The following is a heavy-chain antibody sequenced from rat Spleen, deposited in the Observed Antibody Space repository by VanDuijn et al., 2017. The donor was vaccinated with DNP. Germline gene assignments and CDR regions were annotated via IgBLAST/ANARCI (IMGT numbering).Heavy chain of an antibody. V-gene: IGHV5-58*01. CDR2: INTAGTST. CDR3: ARHRAIAAIWDY. D-gene: IGHD1-2*01. CDR1: GFTFSSYW. Sequence: EVQLVESGGGLVQPGRSLKLSCVASGFTFSSYWMHWIRQAPGKGLEWIASINTAGTSTYYPLSVKGRFTISRDNAKNTQYLQMDSLRSEDTATYYCARHRAIAAIWDYWGQGVMVTVSS. J-gene: IGHJ2*01.